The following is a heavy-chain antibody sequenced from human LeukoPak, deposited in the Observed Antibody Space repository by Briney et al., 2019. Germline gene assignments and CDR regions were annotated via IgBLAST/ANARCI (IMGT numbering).Heavy chain of an antibody. Sequence: PSETLSLTCTVSGGSISSGDYYWSWIRQPPGKGLEWSGYIYYSGSTYYNPSLKSRVTMSADTSKNQFSLKLSSVTAADTAVYYCARPYYYDSRIDPWGQGILVTVSS. J-gene: IGHJ5*02. CDR1: GGSISSGDYY. D-gene: IGHD3-22*01. CDR2: IYYSGST. CDR3: ARPYYYDSRIDP. V-gene: IGHV4-30-4*01.